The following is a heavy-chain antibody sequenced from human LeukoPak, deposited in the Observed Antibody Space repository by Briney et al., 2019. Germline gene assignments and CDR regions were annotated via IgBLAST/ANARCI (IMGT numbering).Heavy chain of an antibody. J-gene: IGHJ4*02. CDR3: ASITSGWYQADY. CDR1: GYSFTTYW. Sequence: GESLKISCMASGYSFTTYWIGWVRQMPGKGLEWVGIIYLDDSHTTYNPSFQGQVSISVDKSINTAFLQWSSLKASDTAMYFCASITSGWYQADYWGQGTLVTVSS. CDR2: IYLDDSHT. V-gene: IGHV5-51*01. D-gene: IGHD6-19*01.